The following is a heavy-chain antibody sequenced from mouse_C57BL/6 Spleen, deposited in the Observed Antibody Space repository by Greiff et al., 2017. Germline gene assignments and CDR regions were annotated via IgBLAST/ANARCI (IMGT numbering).Heavy chain of an antibody. CDR1: GFSLTSYG. J-gene: IGHJ4*01. Sequence: VQLQESGPGLVQPSQSLSITCTVSGFSLTSYGVHWVRQSPGKGLEWLGVIWSGGSTDYTAAFISRLSISKDNSKSQVFFKMNSLEADDTAIYYCARNPHYYGSSYDYAMDYWGQGTSVTVSS. D-gene: IGHD1-1*01. CDR2: IWSGGST. CDR3: ARNPHYYGSSYDYAMDY. V-gene: IGHV2-2*01.